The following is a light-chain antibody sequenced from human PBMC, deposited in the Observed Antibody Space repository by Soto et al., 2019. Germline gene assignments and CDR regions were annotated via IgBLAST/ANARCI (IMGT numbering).Light chain of an antibody. J-gene: IGLJ2*01. V-gene: IGLV3-21*04. CDR3: QVWDSSSDRDVV. CDR1: NIGSKS. CDR2: YDS. Sequence: SYELTQPPSVSVAPGKTARITCGGNNIGSKSVHWYQQKPGQAPVLVIYYDSDRPSGIPERFSGSNSGNTATRTISRVEAGDEADYYCQVWDSSSDRDVVFGGGTKVTVL.